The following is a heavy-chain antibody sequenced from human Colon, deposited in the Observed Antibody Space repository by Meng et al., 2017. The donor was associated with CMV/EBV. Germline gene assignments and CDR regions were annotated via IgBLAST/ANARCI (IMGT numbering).Heavy chain of an antibody. D-gene: IGHD1/OR15-1a*01. Sequence: GGSLRLSCAASGFSVSSYWMHWVRQAPGKGLVWVSRINSDGSSTTYADPVKGRFTFSRDNAKNTLYLQMNSLRAEDTAVYYWARANNHAMDVWGQGTTVTVSS. CDR2: INSDGSST. J-gene: IGHJ6*02. CDR1: GFSVSSYW. CDR3: ARANNHAMDV. V-gene: IGHV3-74*01.